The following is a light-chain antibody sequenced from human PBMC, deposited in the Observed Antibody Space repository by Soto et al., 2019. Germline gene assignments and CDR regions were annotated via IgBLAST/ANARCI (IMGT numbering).Light chain of an antibody. CDR3: QQRSNWLLT. Sequence: EIVLTQSPATLSLSPGERATLSCRASQSVNSYLAWYQQKPGQAPRLLIYDASNRATGIPARFSVSGSGTDFTLTISSLEPDDFAVYYCQQRSNWLLTFGGGTKVEIK. V-gene: IGKV3-11*01. J-gene: IGKJ4*01. CDR1: QSVNSY. CDR2: DAS.